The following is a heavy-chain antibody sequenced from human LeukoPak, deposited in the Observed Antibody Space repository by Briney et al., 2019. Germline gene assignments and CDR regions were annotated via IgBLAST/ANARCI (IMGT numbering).Heavy chain of an antibody. CDR3: ARKTPGTYPFDY. CDR2: SGTDGDT. CDR1: GFSFSSTA. Sequence: GGSLRLSCAASGFSFSSTAMNWVRQAPGKGLEWVSASGTDGDTYYADSVQGRFTISRDNSRNTLYLQMTSLRADDTAVYYCARKTPGTYPFDYWGQGTLVTVSP. V-gene: IGHV3-23*01. D-gene: IGHD6-13*01. J-gene: IGHJ4*02.